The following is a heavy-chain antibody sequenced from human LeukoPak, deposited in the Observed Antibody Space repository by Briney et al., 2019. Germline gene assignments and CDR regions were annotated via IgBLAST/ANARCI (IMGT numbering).Heavy chain of an antibody. Sequence: SETLSLTCTVSGGSISSGGYYWSWIRQHPGKGLEWIGYIYYSGSTYYNPSLKGRVTISLVTSKNQFSLKLSSVTAADTAIYYCASGDNDPLFDYWGQGTLVTVSS. D-gene: IGHD1-1*01. J-gene: IGHJ4*02. V-gene: IGHV4-31*03. CDR2: IYYSGST. CDR3: ASGDNDPLFDY. CDR1: GGSISSGGYY.